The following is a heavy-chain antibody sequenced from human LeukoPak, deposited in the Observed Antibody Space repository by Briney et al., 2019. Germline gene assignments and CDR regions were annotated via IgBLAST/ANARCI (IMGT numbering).Heavy chain of an antibody. CDR3: ARPLWYDFWSGYRY. CDR2: ISYDGSNK. Sequence: GGSLRLSCAASGFTFSSYAMHWVRQAPGKGLEWVAVISYDGSNKYYADSVKGRFTISRDNSKNTLYLQMNSLRAEDTAVYYCARPLWYDFWSGYRYWGQGTLVTVSS. D-gene: IGHD3-3*01. J-gene: IGHJ4*02. V-gene: IGHV3-30-3*01. CDR1: GFTFSSYA.